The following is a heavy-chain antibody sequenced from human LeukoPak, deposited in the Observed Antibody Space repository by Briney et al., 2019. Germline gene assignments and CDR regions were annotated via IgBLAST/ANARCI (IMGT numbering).Heavy chain of an antibody. V-gene: IGHV4-39*01. J-gene: IGHJ5*02. D-gene: IGHD1-26*01. Sequence: PSETLSLTCTVSGGSISSSGYYWGWIRQPPGKGLEWIASIYYSGSTYYNPSLKSRVTISVDTSKNQLSLKLSSLTAADTAVYYCARHEYSGSYYGLFWFDPWGQGTLVTVSS. CDR3: ARHEYSGSYYGLFWFDP. CDR2: IYYSGST. CDR1: GGSISSSGYY.